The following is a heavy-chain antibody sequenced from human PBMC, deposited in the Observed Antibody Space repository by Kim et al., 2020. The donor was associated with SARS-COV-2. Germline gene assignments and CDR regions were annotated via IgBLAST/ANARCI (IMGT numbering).Heavy chain of an antibody. Sequence: SETLSLTCTVSGGSISSSSYYWGWIRQPPGKGLEWIGSIYYSGSTYYNPSLKSRVTISVDTSKNQFSLKLSSVTAADTAVYYCARHRIGYCSGGSCYRVGQDFDYWGQGTLVTVSS. CDR2: IYYSGST. CDR1: GGSISSSSYY. J-gene: IGHJ4*02. D-gene: IGHD2-15*01. CDR3: ARHRIGYCSGGSCYRVGQDFDY. V-gene: IGHV4-39*01.